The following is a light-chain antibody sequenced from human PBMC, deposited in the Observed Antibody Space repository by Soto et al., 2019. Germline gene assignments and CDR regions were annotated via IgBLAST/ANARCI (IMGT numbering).Light chain of an antibody. CDR1: QSVSSY. Sequence: EIVLTQSPATLSLSPGERATLSCRASQSVSSYLAWYQQKPGQAPRLLIYDASNRATGIPARFSGSGSGTDFTLTISSLEPEDFAVYYWQQRSNEGTFGPGTKVDIK. V-gene: IGKV3-11*01. CDR2: DAS. J-gene: IGKJ3*01. CDR3: QQRSNEGT.